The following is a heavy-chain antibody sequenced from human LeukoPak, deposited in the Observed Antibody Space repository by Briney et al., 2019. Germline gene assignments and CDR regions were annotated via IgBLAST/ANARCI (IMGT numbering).Heavy chain of an antibody. Sequence: GGSLRLSCAASGFTFSSYAMSWVRQAPGKGLEWVSAISGSGGSTSYADSVKGRFTISRDNSKNTLYLQMNSLRAEDTALYYCAKRSDYYDSSGYRDPFDYWGQGPLVTVS. J-gene: IGHJ4*02. D-gene: IGHD3-22*01. CDR1: GFTFSSYA. CDR3: AKRSDYYDSSGYRDPFDY. CDR2: ISGSGGST. V-gene: IGHV3-23*01.